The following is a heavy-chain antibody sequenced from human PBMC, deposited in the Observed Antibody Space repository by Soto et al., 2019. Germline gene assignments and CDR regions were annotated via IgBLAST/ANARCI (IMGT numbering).Heavy chain of an antibody. V-gene: IGHV3-30*18. CDR3: AKAPEQPQQLPDY. D-gene: IGHD6-13*01. Sequence: QVQLVESGGGVVQPGRSLRLSCAASGFTFSSYGMHWVRQAPGKGLEWVAVISYDGSNKYYADSVKGRFTISRDNSKNTLYLQMNSLRADDTAVYYCAKAPEQPQQLPDYWGQGTLVTVSS. CDR1: GFTFSSYG. CDR2: ISYDGSNK. J-gene: IGHJ4*02.